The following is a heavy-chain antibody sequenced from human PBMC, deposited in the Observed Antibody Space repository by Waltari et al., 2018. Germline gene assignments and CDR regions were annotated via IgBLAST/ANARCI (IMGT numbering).Heavy chain of an antibody. CDR2: IIPILGTA. CDR1: GGTFSSYA. J-gene: IGHJ4*02. V-gene: IGHV1-69*01. Sequence: VQLVQSGAEVKKPGSSVKVSCKASGGTFSSYAVSWVRQAPGQGLEWMGGIIPILGTANYSQKFQGRVTITADESTSTAYMELSSLCAEDTAVYYCAGGWEEAKAFDYWGQGTLVTVSS. D-gene: IGHD1-26*01. CDR3: AGGWEEAKAFDY.